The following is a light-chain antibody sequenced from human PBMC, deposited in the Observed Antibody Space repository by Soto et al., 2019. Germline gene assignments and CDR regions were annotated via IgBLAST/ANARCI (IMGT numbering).Light chain of an antibody. CDR1: QSVSSY. J-gene: IGKJ4*01. V-gene: IGKV3-11*01. CDR3: QQRSNWPLT. Sequence: EIVLTQSPATLSLSPGERATLSCRASQSVSSYLACYQQKPGQAPRLLLYDASNRATAIPARCSGSGSGTDFTLTISSREPEDFAVYYCQQRSNWPLTFGGGTKVEIK. CDR2: DAS.